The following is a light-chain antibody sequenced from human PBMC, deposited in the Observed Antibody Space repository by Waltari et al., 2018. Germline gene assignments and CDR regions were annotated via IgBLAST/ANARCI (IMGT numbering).Light chain of an antibody. Sequence: DIQMTQSPSSLSASVGDRVTITCRASQRISNFLNWYQQKPGKAPKLLLYAASSFQSGVPSRFRASGSGTDFTLTISSLQPEDFATYFCQQSYSSLYTFGQGTKLEI. V-gene: IGKV1-39*01. CDR3: QQSYSSLYT. CDR2: AAS. CDR1: QRISNF. J-gene: IGKJ2*01.